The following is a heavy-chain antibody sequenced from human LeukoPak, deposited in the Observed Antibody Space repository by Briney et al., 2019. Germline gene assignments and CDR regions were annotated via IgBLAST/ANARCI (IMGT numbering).Heavy chain of an antibody. V-gene: IGHV3-33*06. CDR2: IWYDGSNK. J-gene: IGHJ6*03. CDR1: GFTFSGSA. Sequence: GGSLRLSCAASGFTFSGSAMHWVRQAPGKGLEWVAVIWYDGSNKYYADSVKGRFTISRDNSKNTLYLQMNSLRAEDTAVYYCAKDRSSPSRLYYYYYMDVWGKGTTVTVSS. D-gene: IGHD6-6*01. CDR3: AKDRSSPSRLYYYYYMDV.